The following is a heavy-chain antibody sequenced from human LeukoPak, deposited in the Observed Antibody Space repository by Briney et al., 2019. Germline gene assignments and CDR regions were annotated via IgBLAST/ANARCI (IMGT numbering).Heavy chain of an antibody. D-gene: IGHD2-2*02. CDR3: ARAISLAFDI. CDR1: GGSISSGGYY. CDR2: IYYSGST. Sequence: SETLSLTCTVSGGSISSGGYYWSWIRQHPGKGLEWIGYIYYSGSTYYNPSLKSRVTISVDTSKNQLSLKLSSVTAADTAVYYCARAISLAFDIWGQGTMVTVSS. V-gene: IGHV4-31*03. J-gene: IGHJ3*02.